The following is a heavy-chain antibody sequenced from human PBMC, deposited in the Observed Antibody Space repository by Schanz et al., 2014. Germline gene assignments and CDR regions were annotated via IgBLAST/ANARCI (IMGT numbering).Heavy chain of an antibody. J-gene: IGHJ6*02. Sequence: EVQVVESGGGLVQPGGSLSLSCAASGFTFSDHHMDWVRQAPGKGLEWVSSISSNSDYIYYSESVRGRFTISRDNAKSSVYLQMNSLRAEDTAVYYCARSGVDVWGQGTTVTVSS. CDR3: ARSGVDV. CDR1: GFTFSDHH. V-gene: IGHV3-21*01. CDR2: ISSNSDYI. D-gene: IGHD3-10*01.